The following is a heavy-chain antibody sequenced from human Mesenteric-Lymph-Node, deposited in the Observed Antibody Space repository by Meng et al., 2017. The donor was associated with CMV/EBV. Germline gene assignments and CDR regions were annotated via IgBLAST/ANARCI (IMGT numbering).Heavy chain of an antibody. CDR1: GFTFSSYE. CDR3: ATDSSSTRDNAFDI. D-gene: IGHD6-6*01. Sequence: GESLKISCVVSGFTFSSYEMNWVRQAPGKGLEWVSYISTSGSTIYYADSVKGRFTISRDNAKNSLYLQMNSLGAEDTAVYYCATDSSSTRDNAFDIWGQGTMVTVSS. CDR2: ISTSGSTI. J-gene: IGHJ3*02. V-gene: IGHV3-48*03.